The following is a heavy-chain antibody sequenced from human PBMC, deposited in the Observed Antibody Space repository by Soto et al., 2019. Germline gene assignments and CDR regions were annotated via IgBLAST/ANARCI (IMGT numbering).Heavy chain of an antibody. J-gene: IGHJ4*02. V-gene: IGHV1-8*01. Sequence: ASVKVSCKASGFTFSTNDINWVRQAPGQGLQWMGWMNANVDATDSPQEFKGRVTMTWNASISTAYMELSNLKSDDTAVYYCASEGLCGADCYFFDYWGQGTQVTVSS. D-gene: IGHD2-21*02. CDR1: GFTFSTND. CDR2: MNANVDAT. CDR3: ASEGLCGADCYFFDY.